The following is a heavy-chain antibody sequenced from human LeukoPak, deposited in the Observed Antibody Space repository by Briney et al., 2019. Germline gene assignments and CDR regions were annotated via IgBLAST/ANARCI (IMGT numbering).Heavy chain of an antibody. CDR2: ISGSGGST. V-gene: IGHV3-23*01. CDR1: GFTFSSYA. D-gene: IGHD1-26*01. J-gene: IGHJ4*02. Sequence: GGSLRLSCAASGFTFSSYAMSWVCQAPGKGLEWVSAISGSGGSTYYADSVKGRFTISRDNSKNTLYLQMNSLRAEDTAVYYCARAERGRSSSRMSGSYYDPIGYFDYWGQGTLVTVSS. CDR3: ARAERGRSSSRMSGSYYDPIGYFDY.